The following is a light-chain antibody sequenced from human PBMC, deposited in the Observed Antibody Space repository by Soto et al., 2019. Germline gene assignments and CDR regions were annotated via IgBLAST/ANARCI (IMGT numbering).Light chain of an antibody. CDR1: QSVSSY. J-gene: IGKJ3*01. V-gene: IGKV3-11*01. CDR2: DAS. CDR3: QQRSNWPRRT. Sequence: EIVLTQSPATLSLSPGERATLSCRASQSVSSYLAWYQQKPGQAPRLLIYDASNRATGIPARFSGSGSGTDFTLTISSLEPEDCAVYYCQQRSNWPRRTFGPGTKVDIK.